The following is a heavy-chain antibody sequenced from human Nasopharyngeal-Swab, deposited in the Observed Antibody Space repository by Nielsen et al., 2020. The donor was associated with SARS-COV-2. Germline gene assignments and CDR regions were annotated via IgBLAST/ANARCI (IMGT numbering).Heavy chain of an antibody. CDR3: ARTLLAAGGYYYYGTDV. V-gene: IGHV2-26*01. Sequence: PGKALEWLAHIFSNDEKAYSTSLKSRLNISKDTSKSQVVLTMTNMDPVDTATYSCARTLLAAGGYYYYGTDVWGQGTTVTVSS. CDR2: IFSNDEK. J-gene: IGHJ6*02. D-gene: IGHD6-13*01.